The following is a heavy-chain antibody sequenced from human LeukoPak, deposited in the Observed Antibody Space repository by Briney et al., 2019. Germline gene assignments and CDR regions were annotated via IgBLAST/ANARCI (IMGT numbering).Heavy chain of an antibody. J-gene: IGHJ4*02. Sequence: GGSLRLSCAASGFTFSTYSMNWVRQAPGKGLEWVSSISSSSSYIYYADSVKGRFTISRDNAKNSLYLQMNSLRAEDTAVYYCARRGGHYDSSGYYYKWGQGTLVTVSS. CDR3: ARRGGHYDSSGYYYK. CDR2: ISSSSSYI. D-gene: IGHD3-22*01. V-gene: IGHV3-21*01. CDR1: GFTFSTYS.